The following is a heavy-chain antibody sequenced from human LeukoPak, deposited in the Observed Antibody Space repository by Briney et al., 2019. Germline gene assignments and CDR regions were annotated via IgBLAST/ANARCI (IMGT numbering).Heavy chain of an antibody. CDR1: GFTFSTYA. V-gene: IGHV3-30*04. Sequence: GALRLSCAASGFTFSTYAMHWVRQAPGKGPEWVAVMSGDAVNQYYVDSVKGRFTISRDNYKNTLYLQMNSLRVEDTAVYYCAREGSSSGSPYQVWGQGTLVTVSS. D-gene: IGHD1-26*01. CDR3: AREGSSSGSPYQV. CDR2: MSGDAVNQ. J-gene: IGHJ1*01.